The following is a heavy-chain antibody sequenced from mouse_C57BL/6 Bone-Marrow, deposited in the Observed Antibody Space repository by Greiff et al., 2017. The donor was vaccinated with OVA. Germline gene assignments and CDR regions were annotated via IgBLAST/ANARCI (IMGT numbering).Heavy chain of an antibody. CDR2: IYPGSGST. Sequence: QVQLQQPGAELVKPGASVKMSCKASGYTFTSYWITWVKQRPGQGLEWIGDIYPGSGSTNYNEKFKSKATLTVDTSSSTAYMQLSSLTSEDAAVYYCARRYYGSSLDYWGQGTTLTVSS. J-gene: IGHJ2*01. CDR1: GYTFTSYW. D-gene: IGHD1-1*01. V-gene: IGHV1-55*01. CDR3: ARRYYGSSLDY.